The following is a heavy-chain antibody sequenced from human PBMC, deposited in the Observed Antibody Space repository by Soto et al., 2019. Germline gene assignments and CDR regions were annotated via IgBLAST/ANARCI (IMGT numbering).Heavy chain of an antibody. J-gene: IGHJ4*02. Sequence: PGGSLRLSCGASGFTFSSYTMNWVRQAPGKGLEWVSSISSGSSYIYYADSVKGRFTISRDNAKNSLFLQMNSLRAEDTAVYYCARDILSGGAYPDYWGQGTKVTVSS. D-gene: IGHD3-10*01. V-gene: IGHV3-21*01. CDR2: ISSGSSYI. CDR3: ARDILSGGAYPDY. CDR1: GFTFSSYT.